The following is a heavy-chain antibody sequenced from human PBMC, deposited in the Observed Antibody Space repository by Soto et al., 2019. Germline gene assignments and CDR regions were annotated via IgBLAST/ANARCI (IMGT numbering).Heavy chain of an antibody. CDR1: GDSVSSNSAA. CDR3: ARGNPWYCSSTSCPYYFDY. CDR2: TYYRSKWYN. D-gene: IGHD2-2*01. J-gene: IGHJ4*02. Sequence: TLSLTCAISGDSVSSNSAAWNWIRQSPSRGLEWLGRTYYRSKWYNDYAVSVKSRITINPDTSKNQFSLQLNSVTPEDTAVYYCARGNPWYCSSTSCPYYFDYWGQGTLVTVSS. V-gene: IGHV6-1*01.